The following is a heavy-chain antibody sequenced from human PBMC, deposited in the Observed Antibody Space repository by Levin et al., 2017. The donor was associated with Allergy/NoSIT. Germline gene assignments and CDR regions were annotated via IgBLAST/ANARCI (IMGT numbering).Heavy chain of an antibody. CDR1: GFTFDDYA. CDR3: AKDSAMNYYYYMDV. V-gene: IGHV3-9*01. J-gene: IGHJ6*03. D-gene: IGHD2-2*01. CDR2: ISWNSGSI. Sequence: SLKISCAASGFTFDDYAMHWVRQAPGKGLEWVSGISWNSGSIGYADSVKGRFTISRDNAKNSLYLQMNSLRAEDTALYYCAKDSAMNYYYYMDVWGKGTPVTVSS.